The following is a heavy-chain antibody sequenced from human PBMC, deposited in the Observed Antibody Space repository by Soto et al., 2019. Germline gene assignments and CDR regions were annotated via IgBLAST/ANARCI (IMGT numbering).Heavy chain of an antibody. D-gene: IGHD7-27*01. V-gene: IGHV4-4*02. Sequence: QVQLQESGPGLVKPSGTLSLTCAVSGDSITSSHWRSWVRQPPGKGLEGIGEIYHSGSTNYNPSLKRXXPXSXXKAKNHFSLKLSSVTAADTAVYYCARRTNWGSFGSWGQGTLVTVSS. CDR1: GDSITSSHW. CDR3: ARRTNWGSFGS. J-gene: IGHJ4*02. CDR2: IYHSGST.